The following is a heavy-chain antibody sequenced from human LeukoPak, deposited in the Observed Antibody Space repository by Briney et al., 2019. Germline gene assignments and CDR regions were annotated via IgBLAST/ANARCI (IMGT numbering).Heavy chain of an antibody. J-gene: IGHJ6*03. V-gene: IGHV1-46*01. CDR3: ARDHRYCSSTSCRHYYYYYMDV. CDR1: GYTFTSYY. CDR2: INPSGGST. Sequence: ASVKVSCKASGYTFTSYYMHWVRQAPGQGLEWMGLINPSGGSTSYAQKFQGRVTMTRDTSTSTVYMELSSLRSEDTAVYYCARDHRYCSSTSCRHYYYYYMDVWGKGTTVTVSS. D-gene: IGHD2-2*01.